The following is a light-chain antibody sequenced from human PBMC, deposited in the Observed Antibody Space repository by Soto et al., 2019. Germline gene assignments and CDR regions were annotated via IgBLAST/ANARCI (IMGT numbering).Light chain of an antibody. Sequence: EILLTQSPGTLSLSPGERATLSCRASQTVSSNYLAWCQQRPGQAPRLLIYGASTRAAGIPDRFSGSGSGTDFTLTITRLEPGDSAVYFCQQYTGPPTTFGQGTRLEIK. CDR1: QTVSSNY. CDR2: GAS. V-gene: IGKV3-20*01. CDR3: QQYTGPPTT. J-gene: IGKJ5*01.